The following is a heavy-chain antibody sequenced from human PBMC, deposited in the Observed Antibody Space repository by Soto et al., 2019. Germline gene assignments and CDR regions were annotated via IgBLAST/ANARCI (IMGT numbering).Heavy chain of an antibody. CDR3: VKRSGQSNGWGAFDI. CDR2: IYYSGST. Sequence: SETLSLTCTVSGGSISSYYWSWIRQPPGKGLEWIGYIYYSGSTNYNPSLKSRVTISVDTSKNQFSLKLSSVTAADTAVYYCVKRSGQSNGWGAFDIWGQGAMVTVSS. CDR1: GGSISSYY. J-gene: IGHJ3*02. D-gene: IGHD6-19*01. V-gene: IGHV4-59*08.